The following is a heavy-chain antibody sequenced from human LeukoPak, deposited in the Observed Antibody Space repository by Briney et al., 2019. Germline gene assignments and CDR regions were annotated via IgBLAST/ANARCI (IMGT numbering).Heavy chain of an antibody. D-gene: IGHD2-15*01. J-gene: IGHJ4*02. Sequence: KPSETLSLTCTVSGGSISSYYWSWIRQHPGKGLEWIGYISYSGTTYFNPSLKSRITISVDTSKNQFSLKLSAVTAADTAVYYCARVGVRFCSGGSCYLSHFDYWGQGTLVTVSS. CDR2: ISYSGTT. V-gene: IGHV4-59*06. CDR1: GGSISSYY. CDR3: ARVGVRFCSGGSCYLSHFDY.